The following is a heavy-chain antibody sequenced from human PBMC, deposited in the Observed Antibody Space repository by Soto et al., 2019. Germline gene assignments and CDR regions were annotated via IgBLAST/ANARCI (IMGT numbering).Heavy chain of an antibody. V-gene: IGHV1-46*01. Sequence: ASVKVSCKASGYTFTSYYMHWVLRSPGQGLEWMGIINPSGGSTSYAQKFQGRVTMTRDTSTSTVYMELSSLRSEDTAVYYCARGFIAAAGIGVYWGQGTLVTVS. J-gene: IGHJ4*02. D-gene: IGHD6-13*01. CDR3: ARGFIAAAGIGVY. CDR2: INPSGGST. CDR1: GYTFTSYY.